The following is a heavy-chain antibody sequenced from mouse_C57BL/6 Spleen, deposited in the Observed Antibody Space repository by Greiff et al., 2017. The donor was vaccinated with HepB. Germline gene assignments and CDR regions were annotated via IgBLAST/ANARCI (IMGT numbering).Heavy chain of an antibody. V-gene: IGHV1-50*01. CDR2: IDPSDSYT. Sequence: VQLQQPGAELVKPGASVKLSCKASGYTFTSYWMQWVKQRPGQGLEWIGEIDPSDSYTNYNQKFKGKATLTVETSSSTAYMQLSSLTSEDSAVYYCARRGTYYGSRAWFAYWGQGTLVTVSA. CDR1: GYTFTSYW. J-gene: IGHJ3*01. D-gene: IGHD1-1*01. CDR3: ARRGTYYGSRAWFAY.